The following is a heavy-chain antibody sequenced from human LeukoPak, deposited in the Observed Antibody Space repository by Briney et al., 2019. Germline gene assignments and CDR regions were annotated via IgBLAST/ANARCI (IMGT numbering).Heavy chain of an antibody. J-gene: IGHJ4*02. CDR1: GYTFTSYA. Sequence: GASVKVSCKASGYTFTSYAMHWVRQAPGQRLEWMGWINAGNGNTKYSQKFQGRVTITRDTSASTAYMEPSSLRSEDTAVYYCAREQYSRLRYFDYWGQGTLVTVSS. CDR3: AREQYSRLRYFDY. V-gene: IGHV1-3*01. CDR2: INAGNGNT. D-gene: IGHD6-6*01.